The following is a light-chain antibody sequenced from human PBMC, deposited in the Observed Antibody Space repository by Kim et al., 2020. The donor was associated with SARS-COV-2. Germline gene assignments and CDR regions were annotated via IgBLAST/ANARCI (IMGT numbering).Light chain of an antibody. CDR2: GAS. Sequence: SLSPGERATLSCRAGQSVSSNLAWYQQKPGQAPRLLIYGASTRATGIPARFSGSGSGTEFTLTISSLQSEDFAVYYCQQYNNWPYTFGQGTKLEI. V-gene: IGKV3-15*01. J-gene: IGKJ2*01. CDR3: QQYNNWPYT. CDR1: QSVSSN.